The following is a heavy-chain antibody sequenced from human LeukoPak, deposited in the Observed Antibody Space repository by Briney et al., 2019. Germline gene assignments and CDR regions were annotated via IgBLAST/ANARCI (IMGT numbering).Heavy chain of an antibody. CDR2: ISSSSSYI. CDR3: ARDSHCSGGSCYSSYYYYGMDV. CDR1: GFIFSSYS. V-gene: IGHV3-21*01. J-gene: IGHJ6*02. D-gene: IGHD2-15*01. Sequence: GGSLRLSCAASGFIFSSYSMNWVRQAPGKGLEWVSSISSSSSYIYYADSVKGRFTISRDNAKNSLYLQMNSLRAEDTAVYYCARDSHCSGGSCYSSYYYYGMDVWGQGTTVTVSS.